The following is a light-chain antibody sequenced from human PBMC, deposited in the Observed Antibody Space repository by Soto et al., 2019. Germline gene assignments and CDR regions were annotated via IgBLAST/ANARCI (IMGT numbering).Light chain of an antibody. V-gene: IGLV1-44*01. CDR2: SNN. Sequence: QSVLTQPPSASGTPGQRVTISCSGSSSNIGSNTVNWYQQLPGTAPKLVIYSNNQRPSGVPDRFSGSKSGTSASLAISGHQSEDEADYYCATWDDSLNGHVVFGGGTKLTVL. CDR1: SSNIGSNT. J-gene: IGLJ2*01. CDR3: ATWDDSLNGHVV.